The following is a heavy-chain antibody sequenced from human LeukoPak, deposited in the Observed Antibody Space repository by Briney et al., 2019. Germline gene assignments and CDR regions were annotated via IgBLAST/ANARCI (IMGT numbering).Heavy chain of an antibody. CDR1: GGSISSYY. J-gene: IGHJ5*02. Sequence: SETLSLTCTVSGGSISSYYWSWIRRPAGEGLEWIGRIDSSGNTNYSPSLKSRLTVSVDTSKNQFSLKLSSVTAADTAVYYCARDRGGGWFDPWGQGTLVTVSS. V-gene: IGHV4-4*07. CDR3: ARDRGGGWFDP. CDR2: IDSSGNT. D-gene: IGHD3-16*01.